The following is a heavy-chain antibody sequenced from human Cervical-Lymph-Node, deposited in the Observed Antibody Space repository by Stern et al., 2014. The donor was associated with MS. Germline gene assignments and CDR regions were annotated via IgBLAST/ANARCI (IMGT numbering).Heavy chain of an antibody. Sequence: DQLVESGGGVVQPGRSLRLSCAASGFTFSLYDMHWVRQAPGKGLEWVAAISYDGDNKFYTDSVKGRFTISRDSSKSTLYLQLNSLRPEDTAIYYCAKDPRTYDSSGYLDAWGQGTLVTVSS. J-gene: IGHJ5*02. CDR1: GFTFSLYD. CDR3: AKDPRTYDSSGYLDA. CDR2: ISYDGDNK. D-gene: IGHD3-22*01. V-gene: IGHV3-30*18.